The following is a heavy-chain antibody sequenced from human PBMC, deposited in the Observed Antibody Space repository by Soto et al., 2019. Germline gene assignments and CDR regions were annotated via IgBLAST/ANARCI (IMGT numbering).Heavy chain of an antibody. CDR2: ISRNGYNT. CDR3: EKDGEPPGYFDY. CDR1: GFSFVDFA. Sequence: GGSLRLSCAASGFSFVDFAMHWVRQAPGKGLEWVSLISRNGYNTHYADSVKGRFTISRDNSKNSLYLQMNSLRPEDTAFYYCEKDGEPPGYFDYWGRGTLVTVSS. V-gene: IGHV3-43D*04. D-gene: IGHD1-1*01. J-gene: IGHJ4*02.